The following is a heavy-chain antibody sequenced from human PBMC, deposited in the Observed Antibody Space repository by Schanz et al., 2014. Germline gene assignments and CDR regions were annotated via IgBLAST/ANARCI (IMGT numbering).Heavy chain of an antibody. CDR3: ARNRGSGGQNWYFDL. Sequence: EVQLMESGGGLVKPGGSLRLSCVASGFAFSSFAMTWVRQAPGRGLEWVSAISGSGGSTYYADSVKGRFTISRDNSKNTLYLQMNSLRAEDTAVYYCARNRGSGGQNWYFDLWGRGTLVTVSS. CDR1: GFAFSSFA. CDR2: ISGSGGST. J-gene: IGHJ2*01. V-gene: IGHV3-23*01. D-gene: IGHD1-26*01.